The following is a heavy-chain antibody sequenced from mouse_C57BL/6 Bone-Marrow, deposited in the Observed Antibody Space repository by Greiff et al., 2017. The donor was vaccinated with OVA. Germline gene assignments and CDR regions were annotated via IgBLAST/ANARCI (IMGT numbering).Heavy chain of an antibody. CDR1: GYSITSGYY. CDR2: ISYDGSN. J-gene: IGHJ3*01. CDR3: ARGIYYYGSSWAY. D-gene: IGHD1-1*01. Sequence: EVKLVESGPGLVKPSQSLSLTCSVTGYSITSGYYWNWIRQFPGNKLEWMGYISYDGSNNYNPSLKNRISITRDTSKNQFFLKLNSVTTEDTATYYCARGIYYYGSSWAYWGQGTLVTVSA. V-gene: IGHV3-6*01.